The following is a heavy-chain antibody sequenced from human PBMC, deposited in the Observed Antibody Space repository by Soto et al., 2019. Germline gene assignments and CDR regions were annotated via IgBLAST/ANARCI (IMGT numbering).Heavy chain of an antibody. D-gene: IGHD2-2*01. CDR1: GFTFSSYG. CDR2: ISYDGSNK. Sequence: GGSLRLSCAASGFTFSSYGMHWVRQAPGKGLEWVAVISYDGSNKYYADSVKGRFTISRDNSKNMVYLQMNSLRAEDTAVYYSAKDEGYCVSGRCYPGSYWGQGILVTVSS. J-gene: IGHJ4*02. V-gene: IGHV3-30*18. CDR3: AKDEGYCVSGRCYPGSY.